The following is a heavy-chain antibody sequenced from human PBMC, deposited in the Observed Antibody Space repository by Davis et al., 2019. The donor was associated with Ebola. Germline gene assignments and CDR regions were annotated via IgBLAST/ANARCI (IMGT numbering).Heavy chain of an antibody. CDR1: GFTFSTYS. CDR3: ARRIAVTSTHNFEY. CDR2: ISSRSYSI. J-gene: IGHJ4*02. D-gene: IGHD6-13*01. V-gene: IGHV3-21*01. Sequence: GESLKISCAASGFTFSTYSMNWVRQAPGKGLEWVSSISSRSYSIYYADSVKGRFTISRDNAKNSLYLQMNNLRDEDTAVYYCARRIAVTSTHNFEYWGQGILVTVSS.